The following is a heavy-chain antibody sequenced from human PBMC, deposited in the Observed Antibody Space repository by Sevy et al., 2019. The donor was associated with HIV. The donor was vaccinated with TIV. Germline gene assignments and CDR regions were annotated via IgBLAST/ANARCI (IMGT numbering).Heavy chain of an antibody. CDR2: ISVSGGRT. Sequence: GGSLRLSCAASGFTFTRYTMSWVRQAPGKGLEWVSDISVSGGRTYYSDSVKGRFTISRDNSKNTLYLQMSSLRAEDTAVYYCAKRDYSDFDSPPIFDFWGWGTLVTVSS. D-gene: IGHD4-17*01. J-gene: IGHJ4*02. V-gene: IGHV3-23*01. CDR1: GFTFTRYT. CDR3: AKRDYSDFDSPPIFDF.